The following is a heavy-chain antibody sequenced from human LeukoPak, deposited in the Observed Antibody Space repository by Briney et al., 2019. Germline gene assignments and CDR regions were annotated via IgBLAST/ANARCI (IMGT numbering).Heavy chain of an antibody. Sequence: SETLSLTCIVSGASISNSSYYWGWIRQSPGKGLEWIGSIYDSGSNYYNPSLKSRVTISVDTSKNQFSLRLSSVTAADTAVYYCARAPSGCGGTCPSDHWGPGTLVTVSS. CDR2: IYDSGSN. J-gene: IGHJ4*02. V-gene: IGHV4-39*01. CDR1: GASISNSSYY. CDR3: ARAPSGCGGTCPSDH. D-gene: IGHD2-15*01.